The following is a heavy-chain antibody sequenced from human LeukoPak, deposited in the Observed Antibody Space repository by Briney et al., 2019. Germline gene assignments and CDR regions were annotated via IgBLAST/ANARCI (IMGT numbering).Heavy chain of an antibody. CDR2: IYYSGST. D-gene: IGHD2-15*01. J-gene: IGHJ5*02. CDR1: GDSISSSNYY. CDR3: ARAPGYCSGGSCYEQNNWFDP. V-gene: IGHV4-39*07. Sequence: PSETLSLTCTVSGDSISSSNYYWGWIRQPPGKGLEWIGIIYYSGSTNYNPSLKSRVTISVDTSKNQFSLKLSSVTAADTAVYYCARAPGYCSGGSCYEQNNWFDPWGQGTLVTVSS.